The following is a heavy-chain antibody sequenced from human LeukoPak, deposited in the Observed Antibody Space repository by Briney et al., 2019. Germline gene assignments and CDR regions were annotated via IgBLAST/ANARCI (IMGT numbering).Heavy chain of an antibody. J-gene: IGHJ4*02. CDR1: GGSISSYY. D-gene: IGHD6-13*01. CDR2: IYYSGST. Sequence: SETLSLTCTVSGGSISSYYWSWIRQPPGKGLEWIGYIYYSGSTNYNPSLKSRVTISVDTSKNQFSLKLSSVTAADTAVYYCARGIAAILRWGQGTLVTVSS. CDR3: ARGIAAILR. V-gene: IGHV4-59*01.